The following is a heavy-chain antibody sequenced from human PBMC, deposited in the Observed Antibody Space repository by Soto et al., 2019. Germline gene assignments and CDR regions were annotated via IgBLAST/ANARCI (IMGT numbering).Heavy chain of an antibody. CDR3: ATTRPPCGSSFFSWFDP. J-gene: IGHJ5*02. V-gene: IGHV5-10-1*01. D-gene: IGHD1-26*01. CDR1: GYSFTRKW. CDR2: IDPTDSYT. Sequence: GESLKISCKASGYSFTRKWISWVRQMPGKGLEWMGRIDPTDSYTNYSPSFHGHVIISVDKYSSTAYVEWSSLKASNTAMYYCATTRPPCGSSFFSWFDPWGQGTLVTVSS.